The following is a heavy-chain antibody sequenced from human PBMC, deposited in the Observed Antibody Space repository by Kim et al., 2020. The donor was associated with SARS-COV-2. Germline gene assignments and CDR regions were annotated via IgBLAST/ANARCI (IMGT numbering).Heavy chain of an antibody. Sequence: DAGKGRFTISRDNSHSTLYLQMNSLRAEDTAVYFCARGGDVSYPAHRFFAYWGQGTLVTVSS. J-gene: IGHJ4*02. D-gene: IGHD1-26*01. V-gene: IGHV3-23*01. CDR3: ARGGDVSYPAHRFFAY.